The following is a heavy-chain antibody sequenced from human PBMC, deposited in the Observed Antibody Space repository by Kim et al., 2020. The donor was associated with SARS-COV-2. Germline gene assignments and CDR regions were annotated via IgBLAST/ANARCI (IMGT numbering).Heavy chain of an antibody. CDR3: ARAGSWGHYGGDY. J-gene: IGHJ4*02. Sequence: ASVKVSCKASGYTFTNSTIHWVRQAPGQRLEWMGWIDVDTGNTRYLEKLQGRVTITRDTSARTAYMELSSLGSEDTALYYCARAGSWGHYGGDYWGQGTLVTVSS. CDR1: GYTFTNST. D-gene: IGHD3-10*01. V-gene: IGHV1-3*01. CDR2: IDVDTGNT.